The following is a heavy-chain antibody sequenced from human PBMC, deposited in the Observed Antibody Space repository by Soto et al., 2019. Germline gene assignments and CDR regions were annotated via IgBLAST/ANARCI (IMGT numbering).Heavy chain of an antibody. V-gene: IGHV3-15*01. CDR1: GFNLSHPW. D-gene: IGHD3-9*01. CDR2: IKSKTDGGTA. Sequence: VGSLRLSCVASGFNLSHPWVTWVRQAAGKGLEWVGRIKSKTDGGTADYAAPVKGRATISRDDSKNTVYLQMDSLKTEDTAVYYCTTGIYYDILTGYHNVAYWGQGALVTVSS. J-gene: IGHJ4*02. CDR3: TTGIYYDILTGYHNVAY.